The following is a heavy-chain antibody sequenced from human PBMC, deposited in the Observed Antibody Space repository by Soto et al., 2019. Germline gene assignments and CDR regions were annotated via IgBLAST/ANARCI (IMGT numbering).Heavy chain of an antibody. D-gene: IGHD2-2*01. Sequence: GESLKISCTGSGYSFTSYWMGWVRQMPGKGREGMGIIYPGDSDTRYSPSFQGQVTISADKSISTAYLQWSSLKASDTAMYYCARRAGCSSTSCYYYYYYMDVWGKGTTVTVSS. CDR1: GYSFTSYW. J-gene: IGHJ6*03. CDR3: ARRAGCSSTSCYYYYYYMDV. CDR2: IYPGDSDT. V-gene: IGHV5-51*01.